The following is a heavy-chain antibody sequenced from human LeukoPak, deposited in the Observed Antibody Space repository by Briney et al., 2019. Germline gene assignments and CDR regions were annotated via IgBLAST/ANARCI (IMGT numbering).Heavy chain of an antibody. V-gene: IGHV3-53*01. J-gene: IGHJ4*02. D-gene: IGHD2-15*01. Sequence: GESLRLSCAASGFTVSSNYMSWVRQAPGKGLEWVSVIYSGGSTYYADSVKGRFTISRDNAKNSLYLQMNSLRAEDTAVYYCATYCSGGSCNDYWGQGTLVTASS. CDR2: IYSGGST. CDR1: GFTVSSNY. CDR3: ATYCSGGSCNDY.